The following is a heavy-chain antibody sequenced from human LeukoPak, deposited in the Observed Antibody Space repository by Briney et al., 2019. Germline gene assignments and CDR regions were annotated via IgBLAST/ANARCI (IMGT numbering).Heavy chain of an antibody. CDR3: ARGRYCSADICSGGDAFDI. V-gene: IGHV4-59*11. CDR1: GGSISSHY. CDR2: LYYTGTT. J-gene: IGHJ3*02. Sequence: SETLSLTCTVSGGSISSHYWSWIRQPPGKGLAWIGYLYYTGTTNYNPSLMSRVTISVDTSKNQFSLKLSSVTAADTAVYYCARGRYCSADICSGGDAFDIWGQGTMVSVSS. D-gene: IGHD2-15*01.